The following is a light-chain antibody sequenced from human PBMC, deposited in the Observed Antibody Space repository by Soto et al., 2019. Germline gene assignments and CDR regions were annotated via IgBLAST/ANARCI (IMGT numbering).Light chain of an antibody. J-gene: IGKJ4*01. V-gene: IGKV1-6*01. CDR1: QGIRND. CDR3: QQLKSYPLT. CDR2: AAS. Sequence: AIQMTQSPSSLSASVGDRVTITCRASQGIRNDLDWFRQKPGKAPKLLIYAASNLQSGVPARFSGSGSGTDFTLTISSLQPEDFATYYCQQLKSYPLTFGGGTKVEIK.